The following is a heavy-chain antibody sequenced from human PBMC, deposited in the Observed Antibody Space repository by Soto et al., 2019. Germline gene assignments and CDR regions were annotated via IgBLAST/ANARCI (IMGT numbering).Heavy chain of an antibody. D-gene: IGHD3-16*01. J-gene: IGHJ3*02. V-gene: IGHV1-69*13. Sequence: SVKVSCKASGGTFSSYAISWVRQAPGQGLEWMGGIIPIFGTANYAQKFQGRVTITADESTSTAYMELSSLRSEDTAVYYCAIDTPQGDDKLAFDICGQGTLVTVSS. CDR1: GGTFSSYA. CDR3: AIDTPQGDDKLAFDI. CDR2: IIPIFGTA.